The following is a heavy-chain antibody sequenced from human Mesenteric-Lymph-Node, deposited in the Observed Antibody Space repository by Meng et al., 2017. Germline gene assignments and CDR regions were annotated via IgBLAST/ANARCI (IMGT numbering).Heavy chain of an antibody. D-gene: IGHD4-17*01. J-gene: IGHJ4*02. CDR2: IRSKPYGGTT. CDR3: ARGTTPYGDYSDY. Sequence: GESLKISCAASGFTFNYYPMTWVRQAPGKGLEWVGFIRSKPYGGTTEYAASVKGRFTISRDDSKNIAYLQMNSLRAEDTAVYYCARGTTPYGDYSDYWGQGTLVTVSS. CDR1: GFTFNYYP. V-gene: IGHV3-49*02.